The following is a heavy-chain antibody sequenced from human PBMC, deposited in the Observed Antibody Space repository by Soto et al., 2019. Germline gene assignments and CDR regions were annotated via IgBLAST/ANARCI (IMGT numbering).Heavy chain of an antibody. CDR3: ARGMTKVTTLDY. CDR2: FSNSGST. V-gene: IGHV4-61*01. D-gene: IGHD4-4*01. CDR1: GDSVSSGSYY. J-gene: IGHJ4*02. Sequence: SETLSLTCTVSGDSVSSGSYYWMWIRQPPGKGLEWIGYFSNSGSTNYNSSLKTRVTISVDRSKNQFSLKLSSVTAADTAVYYCARGMTKVTTLDYWGQGTLVTVSS.